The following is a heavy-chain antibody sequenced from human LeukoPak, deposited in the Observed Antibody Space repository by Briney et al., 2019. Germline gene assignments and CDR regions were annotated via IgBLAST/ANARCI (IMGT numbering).Heavy chain of an antibody. CDR1: GYTFTSYY. J-gene: IGHJ4*02. CDR2: INPKSGGT. D-gene: IGHD4-23*01. V-gene: IGHV1-2*02. Sequence: ASVKVSSKASGYTFTSYYMHWVRQAPGQGLEWMGWINPKSGGTNYAQKFQGRVTMTRDTSISTAYMELSRLRSDDTAVYYCARWDNYGGYDYWGQGTLVTVSS. CDR3: ARWDNYGGYDY.